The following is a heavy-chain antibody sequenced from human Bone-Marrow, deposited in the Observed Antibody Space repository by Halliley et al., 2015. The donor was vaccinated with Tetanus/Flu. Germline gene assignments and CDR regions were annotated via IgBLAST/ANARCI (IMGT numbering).Heavy chain of an antibody. CDR2: IGSFGTST. V-gene: IGHV3-23*01. J-gene: IGHJ4*02. D-gene: IGHD6-19*01. Sequence: VSTIGSFGTSTFYADSVKGRFTVSRDNSKNNVYLQMDSLRAEDTAIYYCAKVRQRVAVAAPFDSWGQGTLVTVSS. CDR3: AKVRQRVAVAAPFDS.